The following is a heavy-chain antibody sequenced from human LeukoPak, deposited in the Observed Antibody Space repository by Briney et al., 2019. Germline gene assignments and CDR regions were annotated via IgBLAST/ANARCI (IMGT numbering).Heavy chain of an antibody. V-gene: IGHV4-34*01. D-gene: IGHD2-21*02. CDR2: INHSGST. J-gene: IGHJ4*02. CDR1: GGSFSGYY. CDR3: ARHRAYCGGDCYSSRGKWYFDY. Sequence: SETLSLTCAVYGGSFSGYYWSWIRQPPGKGLEWIGEINHSGSTNYNPSLKSRVTISVDTSKNQFSLKLSSVTAADTAVYYCARHRAYCGGDCYSSRGKWYFDYWGQGTLVTVSS.